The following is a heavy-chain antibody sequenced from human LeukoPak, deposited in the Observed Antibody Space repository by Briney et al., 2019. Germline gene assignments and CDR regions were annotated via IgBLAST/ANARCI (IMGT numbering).Heavy chain of an antibody. Sequence: GGSLRLSCTASGFAVSSNYINWVRQAPGKGLEWVSVIHTGGNTYYADSVKGRFTISRDNSKNTVYLQMNSLRAEDTALYYCARERDGYCGGDCYYYYGMDVWGQGPTVTVS. CDR2: IHTGGNT. CDR3: ARERDGYCGGDCYYYYGMDV. CDR1: GFAVSSNY. V-gene: IGHV3-66*01. J-gene: IGHJ6*02. D-gene: IGHD2-21*02.